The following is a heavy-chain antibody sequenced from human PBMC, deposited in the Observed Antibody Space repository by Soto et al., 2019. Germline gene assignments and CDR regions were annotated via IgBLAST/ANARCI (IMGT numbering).Heavy chain of an antibody. CDR3: ARNDYGDYRPVY. V-gene: IGHV4-34*01. CDR1: GGSLSGYY. D-gene: IGHD4-17*01. J-gene: IGHJ4*02. Sequence: QVQLQQWGAGLLKPSETLSLTCAVYGGSLSGYYWSWIRQPPGKGLEWIGEIDHSGSTSYNPSLKSRVTISVDISRKDFSLKLTSMTAADTAVYYWARNDYGDYRPVYWGQGTLVTVSS. CDR2: IDHSGST.